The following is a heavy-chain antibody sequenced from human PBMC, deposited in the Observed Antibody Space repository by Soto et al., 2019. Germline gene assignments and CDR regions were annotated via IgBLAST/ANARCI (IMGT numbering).Heavy chain of an antibody. D-gene: IGHD1-1*01. Sequence: QVQLVQSGAEVKKPGASVKVSCKASGYTFTSYGISWVRQAPGQGLEWMGWISAYNGNTNYAQKLQGRVTMTTDTPTSTANRERGARRFDDTAVYSGARFSYDWGLDYWGQGPLVTVSS. CDR1: GYTFTSYG. J-gene: IGHJ4*02. V-gene: IGHV1-18*01. CDR3: ARFSYDWGLDY. CDR2: ISAYNGNT.